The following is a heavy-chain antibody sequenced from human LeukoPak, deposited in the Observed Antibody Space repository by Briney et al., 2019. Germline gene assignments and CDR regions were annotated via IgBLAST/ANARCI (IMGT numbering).Heavy chain of an antibody. Sequence: GGSLRLSCAAYAFTFSSYWMGWVRQAPGKGLVWVSRIKSVVTTNYANSVRGGFTISRNNAKNTVSLQMNSLRAEDTSVYYCARAPSEIGGYYPEYFRHWGQGTLVTVSS. CDR3: ARAPSEIGGYYPEYFRH. V-gene: IGHV3-74*01. D-gene: IGHD3-22*01. CDR1: AFTFSSYW. J-gene: IGHJ1*01. CDR2: IKSVVTT.